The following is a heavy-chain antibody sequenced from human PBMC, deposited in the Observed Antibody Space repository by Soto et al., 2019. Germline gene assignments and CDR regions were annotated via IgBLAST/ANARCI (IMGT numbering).Heavy chain of an antibody. CDR1: GGTFSSYA. D-gene: IGHD3-3*01. J-gene: IGHJ6*02. CDR3: ARGSQLRFLEWSDL. Sequence: WASVKVSCKASGGTFSSYAISWVRQAPGQGLEWMGGIIPIFGTANYAQKFQGRVTITADESTSTAYMELSSLRSEDTAVYYCARGSQLRFLEWSDLWGQGTTVTVSS. CDR2: IIPIFGTA. V-gene: IGHV1-69*13.